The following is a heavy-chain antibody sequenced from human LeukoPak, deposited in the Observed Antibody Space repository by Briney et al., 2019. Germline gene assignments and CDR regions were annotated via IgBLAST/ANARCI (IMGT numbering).Heavy chain of an antibody. D-gene: IGHD6-19*01. CDR2: INPNSGGT. J-gene: IGHJ4*02. CDR3: ARNPRKQWLVRFIDN. Sequence: GASVKVSCKASGYTFTGYYMHWVRQAPGQGLEWMGWINPNSGGTNYAQKFQGRVTMTRDTSISTAYMELRSLRSDDTAVYYCARNPRKQWLVRFIDNGGRGPLVTVPS. V-gene: IGHV1-2*02. CDR1: GYTFTGYY.